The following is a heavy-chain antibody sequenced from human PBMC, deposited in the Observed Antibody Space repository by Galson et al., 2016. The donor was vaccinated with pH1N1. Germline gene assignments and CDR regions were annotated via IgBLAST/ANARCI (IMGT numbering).Heavy chain of an antibody. CDR2: IRSKVFGGTT. V-gene: IGHV3-49*03. D-gene: IGHD2-2*01. CDR1: GINFGDYN. J-gene: IGHJ4*02. CDR3: TRERGGSSSRFDY. Sequence: SLRLSCAVSGINFGDYNMHWFRQAPGKGLEWVGFIRSKVFGGTTENAASVKGRFSISRDDSRSIAYLQMKSLKTEDTAAYFCTRERGGSSSRFDYWGQGTLVIVSS.